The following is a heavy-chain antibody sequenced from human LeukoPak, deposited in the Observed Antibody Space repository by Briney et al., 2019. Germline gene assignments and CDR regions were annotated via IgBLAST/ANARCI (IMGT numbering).Heavy chain of an antibody. CDR3: ARDPPQWLETFDY. D-gene: IGHD6-19*01. V-gene: IGHV1-2*02. CDR2: INPNSGGT. CDR1: GYTFTNYA. Sequence: GASVKVSCKASGYTFTNYAMNWVRQAPGQGLEWMGWINPNSGGTNYAQKFQGRVTMTRDTSISTAYMELSRLRSDDTAVYYCARDPPQWLETFDYWGQGTLVTVSS. J-gene: IGHJ4*02.